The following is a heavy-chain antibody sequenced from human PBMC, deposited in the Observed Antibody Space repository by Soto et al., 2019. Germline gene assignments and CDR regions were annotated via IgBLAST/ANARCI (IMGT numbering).Heavy chain of an antibody. CDR3: ARGTFTYYYDSSDDY. V-gene: IGHV1-8*01. CDR1: GYTFTSYD. D-gene: IGHD3-22*01. J-gene: IGHJ4*02. CDR2: MDPNSGNT. Sequence: QVQLVQSGAEVKKPGASVKVSCKASGYTFTSYDINWVRQATGQGLEWMGWMDPNSGNTDYAQKFQGRVTMTRNTSISTAYMELSSLRSEDTAVYYSARGTFTYYYDSSDDYWGQGTLVTVSS.